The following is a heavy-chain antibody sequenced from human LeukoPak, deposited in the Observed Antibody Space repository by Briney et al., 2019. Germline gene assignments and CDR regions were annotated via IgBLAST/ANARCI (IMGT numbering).Heavy chain of an antibody. CDR1: GFTFSSYS. Sequence: PGGSLRLSCAASGFTFSSYSMNWVRQAPGKGLEWVSYISSSSSTIYYADSVKGRFTISRDNAKNSLYLQMNSLRAEDTAVYYCARDPRYSSGWYRSYYYYCGMDVWGQGTTVTVSS. V-gene: IGHV3-48*01. CDR2: ISSSSSTI. J-gene: IGHJ6*02. CDR3: ARDPRYSSGWYRSYYYYCGMDV. D-gene: IGHD6-19*01.